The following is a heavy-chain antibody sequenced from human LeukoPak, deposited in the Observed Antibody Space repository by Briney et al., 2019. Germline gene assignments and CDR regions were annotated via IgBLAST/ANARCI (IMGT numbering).Heavy chain of an antibody. CDR1: GYTFTGYY. J-gene: IGHJ5*02. D-gene: IGHD3-10*01. CDR2: INPNSGGT. Sequence: ASVKVSCKASGYTFTGYYIHWVRQAPGQGLECVGWINPNSGGTNYAQKFQGRVTMTRGTSISTAYMELSRLRSDDTAVYYCARGGSGSYFSWLDPWGQGTLVTVSS. CDR3: ARGGSGSYFSWLDP. V-gene: IGHV1-2*02.